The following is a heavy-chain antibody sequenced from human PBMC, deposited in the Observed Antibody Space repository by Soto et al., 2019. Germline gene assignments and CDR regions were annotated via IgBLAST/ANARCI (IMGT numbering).Heavy chain of an antibody. D-gene: IGHD2-21*02. J-gene: IGHJ4*02. CDR1: GFTFSSYA. Sequence: EVQLLESGGGLVQPGGSLRLSCAASGFTFSSYAMSWVRQAPGKGLEWVSAISGSGGSTYYADSVKGRFTISRDNSKNTLYLQMNSLRAEDTAVYYCAKIPAYCGGDCYYGIDYWGQGTLVTVFS. CDR3: AKIPAYCGGDCYYGIDY. CDR2: ISGSGGST. V-gene: IGHV3-23*01.